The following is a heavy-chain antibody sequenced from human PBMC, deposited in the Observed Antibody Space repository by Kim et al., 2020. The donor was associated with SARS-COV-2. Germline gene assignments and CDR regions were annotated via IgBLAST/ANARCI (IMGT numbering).Heavy chain of an antibody. J-gene: IGHJ3*02. D-gene: IGHD1-26*01. CDR1: GYTFTSYG. CDR3: ASTIVGARLHDAFDI. V-gene: IGHV1-18*01. CDR2: ISAYNGNT. Sequence: ASVKVSCKASGYTFTSYGISWVRQAPGQGLEWMGWISAYNGNTNYAQKLQGRVTMTTDTSTSTAYMELRSLRSDDTAVYYCASTIVGARLHDAFDIWGQGTMVTVSS.